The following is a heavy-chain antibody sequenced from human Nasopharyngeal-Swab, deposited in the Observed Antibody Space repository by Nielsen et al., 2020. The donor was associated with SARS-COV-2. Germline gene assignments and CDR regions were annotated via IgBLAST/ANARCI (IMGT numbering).Heavy chain of an antibody. CDR2: ISGDGGST. D-gene: IGHD6-19*01. CDR3: AKDNWGIAVAGSIDY. V-gene: IGHV3-43*02. Sequence: GESLKISCAASGFTFDDYAMHWVRQAPGKGLEWVSLISGDGGSTYYADSVKGRFTISRDNSKNSLYLQMNSLRTEDTALYYCAKDNWGIAVAGSIDYWGQGTLVTVSS. CDR1: GFTFDDYA. J-gene: IGHJ4*02.